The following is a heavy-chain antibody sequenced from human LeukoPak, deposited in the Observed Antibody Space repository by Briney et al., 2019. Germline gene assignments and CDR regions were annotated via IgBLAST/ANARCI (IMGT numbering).Heavy chain of an antibody. D-gene: IGHD3-10*02. J-gene: IGHJ6*04. CDR1: GFTFSSYS. CDR2: VSSSGSTI. CDR3: AELGITMIGGV. V-gene: IGHV3-48*04. Sequence: GGSLRLSCAASGFTFSSYSMNWVRQAPGKGLEWVSYVSSSGSTIYYADSVKGRFTISRDNAKNSLYLQMNSLRAEDTAVYYCAELGITMIGGVWGKGTTVTISS.